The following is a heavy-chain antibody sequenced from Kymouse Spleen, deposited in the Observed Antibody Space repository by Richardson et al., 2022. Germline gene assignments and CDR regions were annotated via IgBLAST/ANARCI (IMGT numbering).Heavy chain of an antibody. Sequence: EVQLVESGGGLVQPGRSLRLSCAASGFTFDDYAMHWVRQAPGKGLEWVSGISWNSGSIGYADSVKGRFTISRDNAKNSLYLQMNSLRAEDTALYYCALEYQSAFDYWGQGTLVTVSS. J-gene: IGHJ4*02. CDR2: ISWNSGSI. D-gene: IGHD2-2*02. CDR1: GFTFDDYA. V-gene: IGHV3-9*01. CDR3: ALEYQSAFDY.